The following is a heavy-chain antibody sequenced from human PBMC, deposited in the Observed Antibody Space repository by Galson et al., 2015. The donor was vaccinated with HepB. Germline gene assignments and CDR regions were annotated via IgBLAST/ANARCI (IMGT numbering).Heavy chain of an antibody. V-gene: IGHV3-21*01. CDR3: ARGNTAAASFDY. D-gene: IGHD6-13*01. J-gene: IGHJ4*02. CDR2: ISSSSSYI. Sequence: SLRLSCAASGFTFSSYSMNWVRQAPGKGLEWVSSISSSSSYIYYADSVKGRFTISRDNAKNSLYLQMNSLRAEDTAVYYCARGNTAAASFDYWGQGTLVTVSS. CDR1: GFTFSSYS.